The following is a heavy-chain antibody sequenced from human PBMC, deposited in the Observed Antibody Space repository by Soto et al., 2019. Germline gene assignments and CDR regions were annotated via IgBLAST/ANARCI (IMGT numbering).Heavy chain of an antibody. Sequence: QVQLVQSGAEVKKPGASVKVSCKASGYTFTSYDINWVRQATGQGLEWMGWMNPNSGNTGYAQKFQGRVTMTRNTSISTAYMELSSLRSEDTAVYYCARAVRAGDFWSGYYTWFDPWGQGTLVTVSS. CDR1: GYTFTSYD. CDR3: ARAVRAGDFWSGYYTWFDP. J-gene: IGHJ5*02. CDR2: MNPNSGNT. D-gene: IGHD3-3*01. V-gene: IGHV1-8*01.